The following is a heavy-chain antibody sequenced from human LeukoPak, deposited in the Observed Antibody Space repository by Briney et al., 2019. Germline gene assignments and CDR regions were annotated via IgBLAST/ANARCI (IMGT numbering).Heavy chain of an antibody. V-gene: IGHV4-4*07. CDR1: DGSISYYY. J-gene: IGHJ6*02. CDR3: ARWHMNSQDV. CDR2: IYVGGST. Sequence: TSETLSLTCTVSDGSISYYYWSWIRQPAGKGLEWIGRIYVGGSTNYSPSLKSRVSMSLDESKNQLSLKLISVSAADTAVYYCARWHMNSQDVWGRGTAVTVS. D-gene: IGHD4-23*01.